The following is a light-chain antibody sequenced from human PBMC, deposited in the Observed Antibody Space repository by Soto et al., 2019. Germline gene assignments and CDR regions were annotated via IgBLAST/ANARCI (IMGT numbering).Light chain of an antibody. J-gene: IGKJ2*01. CDR3: QQYGGWPPET. CDR1: QSVSRN. Sequence: EVVLTQSPATLSVSPGDRATLSCRASQSVSRNLAWYQQKPGQAHRLLIYGASTRATGGPARFSGSGSATEFTLSISRLQSEDVAVYYCQQYGGWPPETFGQGNKLEI. V-gene: IGKV3-15*01. CDR2: GAS.